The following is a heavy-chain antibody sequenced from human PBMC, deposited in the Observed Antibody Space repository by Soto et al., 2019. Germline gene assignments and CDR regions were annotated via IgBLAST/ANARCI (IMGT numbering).Heavy chain of an antibody. Sequence: PGGSLRLSCAASGFTFSSYGMHWVRQAPGKGLEWVAVISYDGSNKYYADSVKGRFTISRDNSKNTLYLQMNSLRAEDTAVYYCAKAHGLQSKGYYYYGIDVWGQGTTVTVSS. V-gene: IGHV3-30*18. J-gene: IGHJ6*02. CDR2: ISYDGSNK. CDR3: AKAHGLQSKGYYYYGIDV. CDR1: GFTFSSYG. D-gene: IGHD4-4*01.